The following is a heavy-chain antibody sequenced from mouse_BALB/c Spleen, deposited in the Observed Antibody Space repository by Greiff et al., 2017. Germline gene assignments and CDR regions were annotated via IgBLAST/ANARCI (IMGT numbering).Heavy chain of an antibody. CDR2: IDPANGNT. D-gene: IGHD3-1*01. V-gene: IGHV14-3*02. CDR3: ARSGVAWFAY. Sequence: EVKLMESGAELVKPGASVKLSCTASGFNIKDTYMHWVKQRPEQGLEWIGRIDPANGNTKYDPKFQGKATITADTSSNTAYLQLSSLTSEDTAVYYCARSGVAWFAYWGQGTLVTVSA. CDR1: GFNIKDTY. J-gene: IGHJ3*01.